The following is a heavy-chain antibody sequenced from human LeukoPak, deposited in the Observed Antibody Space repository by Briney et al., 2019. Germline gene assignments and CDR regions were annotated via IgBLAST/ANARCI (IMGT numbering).Heavy chain of an antibody. J-gene: IGHJ4*02. D-gene: IGHD1-14*01. Sequence: ASVKVSCKASGYTFTGYYMHWVRQAPGQGLEWMGRINPNSGGTNYAQKLQGRVTMTTDTSTSTAYMELRSLRSDDTAMYYCARDVFSTRRVDYWGQGTLVTVSS. CDR2: INPNSGGT. CDR3: ARDVFSTRRVDY. V-gene: IGHV1-2*06. CDR1: GYTFTGYY.